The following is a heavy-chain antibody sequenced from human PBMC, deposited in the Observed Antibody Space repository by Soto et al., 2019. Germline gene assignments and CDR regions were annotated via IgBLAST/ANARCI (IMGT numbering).Heavy chain of an antibody. D-gene: IGHD3-16*01. CDR2: ISPYTGNT. CDR3: VMVDNYVTPTPQDV. CDR1: GYIFVNYG. J-gene: IGHJ6*02. Sequence: QVQLVQSGDEVKKPGASVKVSCKASGYIFVNYGIAWVRQAPGQGLEWMGWISPYTGNTHSATKAQGRLTMTTDTSTSRAYMDLGSLTSDDTAVYYCVMVDNYVTPTPQDVWGQGTTVTVSS. V-gene: IGHV1-18*01.